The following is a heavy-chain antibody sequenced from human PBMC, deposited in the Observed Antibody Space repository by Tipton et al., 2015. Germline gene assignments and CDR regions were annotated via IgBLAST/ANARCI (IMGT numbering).Heavy chain of an antibody. CDR1: GYTLTSYD. J-gene: IGHJ4*02. CDR3: ARLTVMVSGPPDY. V-gene: IGHV1-18*01. D-gene: IGHD2-8*01. CDR2: MNPKSGNT. Sequence: QSGPEVKEPGASVKVSCKASGYTLTSYDINWVRQATGQGLEWMGWMNPKSGNTNYAEKFQGRVTMTTDTSTSTAYMELRSLRSDDTAVYYCARLTVMVSGPPDYWGQGILVTVSS.